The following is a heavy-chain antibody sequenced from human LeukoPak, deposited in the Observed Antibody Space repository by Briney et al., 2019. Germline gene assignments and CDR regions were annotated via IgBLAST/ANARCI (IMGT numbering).Heavy chain of an antibody. CDR2: IYYSGST. J-gene: IGHJ3*02. CDR1: GGSNTNYY. V-gene: IGHV4-59*01. CDR3: ARSPYYYDSSGSDAFDI. Sequence: PSETLSLTCTVSGGSNTNYYWSWIRQPPGKGLEWIGNIYYSGSTNYNPSLKSRVTISVDASKNQFSLKLSSVTAADTAVYYCARSPYYYDSSGSDAFDIWGQGTMVTVSS. D-gene: IGHD3-22*01.